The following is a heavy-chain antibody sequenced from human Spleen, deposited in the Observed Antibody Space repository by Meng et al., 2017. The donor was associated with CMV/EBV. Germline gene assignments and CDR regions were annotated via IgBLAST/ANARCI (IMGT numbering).Heavy chain of an antibody. D-gene: IGHD4-17*01. CDR1: GFTFSSYW. Sequence: GESLKISCAASGFTFSSYWMHWVRQAPGKGLVWVSRINSDGSSTSYADSVKGRFTISRDNAKNTLYLQMNSLRAEDTAVYYCARGGAARYYYYGMDVWGQGTTVTVS. CDR2: INSDGSST. J-gene: IGHJ6*02. CDR3: ARGGAARYYYYGMDV. V-gene: IGHV3-74*01.